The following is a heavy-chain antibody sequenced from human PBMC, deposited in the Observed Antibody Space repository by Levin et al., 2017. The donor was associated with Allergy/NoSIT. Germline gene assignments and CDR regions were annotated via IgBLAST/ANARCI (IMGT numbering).Heavy chain of an antibody. J-gene: IGHJ4*02. CDR2: IHSSGST. CDR3: ARVYTGNDKIDY. D-gene: IGHD1-26*01. Sequence: SQTLSLTCIVSGGSLSSYYWGWIRQPPGKGLEWIGYIHSSGSTNYNPSLKSRVTISVDTSKNQFSLKLTSVTAADTAVYYCARVYTGNDKIDYWGQGTLVTVSS. V-gene: IGHV4-59*01. CDR1: GGSLSSYY.